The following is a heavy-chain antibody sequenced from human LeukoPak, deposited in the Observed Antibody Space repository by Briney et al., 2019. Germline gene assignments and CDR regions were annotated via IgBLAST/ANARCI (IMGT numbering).Heavy chain of an antibody. D-gene: IGHD2-2*01. CDR2: ISGSGGRP. Sequence: GGSLRLSCAASGFTFSSCAMSWVRQAPGKGLEWVSAISGSGGRPYYADSVKGRFTISRDNSKNTLYLQMNSLRAEDTAVYYCARHPEPGYCSSTSCHESYFDYWGQGTMVTVSS. CDR1: GFTFSSCA. CDR3: ARHPEPGYCSSTSCHESYFDY. V-gene: IGHV3-23*01. J-gene: IGHJ4*02.